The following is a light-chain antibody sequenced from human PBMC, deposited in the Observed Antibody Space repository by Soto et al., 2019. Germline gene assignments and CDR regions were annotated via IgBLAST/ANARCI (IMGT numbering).Light chain of an antibody. CDR1: QRITSTY. J-gene: IGKJ1*01. Sequence: ENVLTQSPGTLSLSPGERATLSCRASQRITSTYLTWYQQKPGQAPRLLIYGASSRATGIPDRFSGSGSGTDFTLTINRLEPEDFAVYYCQHYGSSLWTFGQGTKVDI. V-gene: IGKV3-20*01. CDR3: QHYGSSLWT. CDR2: GAS.